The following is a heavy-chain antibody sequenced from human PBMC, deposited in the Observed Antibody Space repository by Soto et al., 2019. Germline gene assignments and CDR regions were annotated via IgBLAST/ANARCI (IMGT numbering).Heavy chain of an antibody. CDR2: IHHSGTT. V-gene: IGHV4-4*02. D-gene: IGHD2-2*01. Sequence: ETLSLTCAVASGSISGSNWRHWVRQPPVKGLEWIGEIHHSGTTNYNPSLKSRVAISVDKSKNQLSLKLKSVTAADTAVYYCARVRQYCSGTSCYLDPWGQGTLVTVSS. J-gene: IGHJ5*02. CDR3: ARVRQYCSGTSCYLDP. CDR1: SGSISGSNW.